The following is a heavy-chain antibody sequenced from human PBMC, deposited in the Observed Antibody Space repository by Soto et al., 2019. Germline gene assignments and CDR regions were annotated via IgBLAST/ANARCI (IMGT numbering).Heavy chain of an antibody. CDR2: ISAYNGKT. D-gene: IGHD1-26*01. J-gene: IGHJ6*02. CDR1: GYTFTSYG. CDR3: GSEYRGSYDYDYSYGMDV. Sequence: ASVKVSCKASGYTFTSYGISWVRQAPGQGLEWMGWISAYNGKTNYAQKLQGRVTMTTDTSTSTAKMELSSLRSEETAVYYCGSEYRGSYDYDYSYGMDVWGQGTTVTVSS. V-gene: IGHV1-18*01.